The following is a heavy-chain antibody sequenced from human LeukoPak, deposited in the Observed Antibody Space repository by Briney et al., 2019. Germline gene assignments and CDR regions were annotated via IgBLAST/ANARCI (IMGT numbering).Heavy chain of an antibody. D-gene: IGHD4-23*01. V-gene: IGHV3-7*01. Sequence: PGGSLRLSCAASGFTFSSYWVHWVRQAPGKGLEWVANIKQDGSEKYYVDSVKGRFTISRDNAKNSLYLQMNSLRAEDTAVYYCARAIGKSEGYWGQGTLITVSS. CDR2: IKQDGSEK. CDR3: ARAIGKSEGY. CDR1: GFTFSSYW. J-gene: IGHJ4*02.